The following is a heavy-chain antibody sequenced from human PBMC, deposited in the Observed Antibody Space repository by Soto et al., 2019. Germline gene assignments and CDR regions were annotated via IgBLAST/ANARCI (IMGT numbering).Heavy chain of an antibody. V-gene: IGHV1-8*01. D-gene: IGHD3-3*01. J-gene: IGHJ4*02. CDR2: MNPNSGNT. Sequence: QVQLVQSGAEVKKPGASVKVSCKASGYTFTSYDINWVRQATGQGLEWMGWMNPNSGNTGYAQKFPGRVTMTRNSSISTAYMELSSLRSEDTAVYYWARGITIFGVVPGWGQGTQVTVSS. CDR3: ARGITIFGVVPG. CDR1: GYTFTSYD.